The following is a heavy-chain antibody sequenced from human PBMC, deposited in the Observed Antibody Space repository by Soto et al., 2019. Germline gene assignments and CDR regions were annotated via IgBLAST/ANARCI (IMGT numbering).Heavy chain of an antibody. CDR2: INDRSSAI. J-gene: IGHJ5*02. V-gene: IGHV3-48*01. Sequence: EVQLVESGGGLVQPGGSLRLSCATSGFSLSNYGMNWVRQAPGRGLEWVSHINDRSSAIYYADSVKGRFTISRDNAKNSLYLQMNSLRAEDTAVYFCARTASRNWFDPWGQGTLVTVSS. CDR1: GFSLSNYG. D-gene: IGHD5-18*01. CDR3: ARTASRNWFDP.